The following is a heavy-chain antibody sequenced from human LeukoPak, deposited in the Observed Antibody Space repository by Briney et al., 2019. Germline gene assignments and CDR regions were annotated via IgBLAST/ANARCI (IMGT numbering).Heavy chain of an antibody. CDR1: GGSISSSSYY. Sequence: PSETLSLTCTVSGGSISSSSYYWGWIRQPPGKGLEWIGSIYYSGSTYYNPSLKSRVTISVDTSKNQFSLKLSSVTAADTAVYYCARARLHHNYGSGTNFDYWGQGTRVTVSS. CDR2: IYYSGST. V-gene: IGHV4-39*07. D-gene: IGHD3-10*01. J-gene: IGHJ4*02. CDR3: ARARLHHNYGSGTNFDY.